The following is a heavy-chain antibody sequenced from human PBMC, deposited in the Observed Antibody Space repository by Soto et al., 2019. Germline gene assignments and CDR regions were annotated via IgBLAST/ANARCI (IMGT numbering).Heavy chain of an antibody. V-gene: IGHV3-21*01. D-gene: IGHD2-15*01. CDR2: ITSDSSDI. J-gene: IGHJ4*02. Sequence: GGSLRLSCAASAITFRSYSMSCFRQASGKGLEWVASITSDSSDIYYEDSVKGRFTISRDKGENSLYLQMTSLGAEDTGVYYCATTYCSGGYCFSSEYWGQGVLVTVSS. CDR3: ATTYCSGGYCFSSEY. CDR1: AITFRSYS.